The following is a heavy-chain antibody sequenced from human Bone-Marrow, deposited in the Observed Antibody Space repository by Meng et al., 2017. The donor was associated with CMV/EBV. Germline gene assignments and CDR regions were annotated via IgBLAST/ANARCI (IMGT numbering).Heavy chain of an antibody. J-gene: IGHJ4*02. Sequence: GGSLRLFCAASGFTFSSYGMHWVRQAPGKGLEWVAFIGYYGSNKYYADSVKGRFTISRDNSKNTLYLQMNSLRAEDTAVYYCVKDQRPDLWSGDFDNWGQGTLVTVAS. V-gene: IGHV3-30*02. CDR1: GFTFSSYG. CDR3: VKDQRPDLWSGDFDN. CDR2: IGYYGSNK. D-gene: IGHD3-3*01.